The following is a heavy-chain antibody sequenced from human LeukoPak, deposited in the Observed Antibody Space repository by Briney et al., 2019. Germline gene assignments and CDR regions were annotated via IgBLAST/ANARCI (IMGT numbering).Heavy chain of an antibody. J-gene: IGHJ4*02. Sequence: GGSLRLSCAASGFTFSSYGMHWVRQAPGKGLEWVTYIRYDGSKKYYADSLKGRFTISRDNSKNTLYLQITSLRAEDTALYYCAQEREWDKIFFDYWGQGTLVTVSS. D-gene: IGHD1-26*01. CDR3: AQEREWDKIFFDY. CDR1: GFTFSSYG. CDR2: IRYDGSKK. V-gene: IGHV3-30*02.